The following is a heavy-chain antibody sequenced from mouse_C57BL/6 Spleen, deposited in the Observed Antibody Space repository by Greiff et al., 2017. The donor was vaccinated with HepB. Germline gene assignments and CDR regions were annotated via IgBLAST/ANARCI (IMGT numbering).Heavy chain of an antibody. J-gene: IGHJ1*03. CDR3: AKEGNYDWYFDV. V-gene: IGHV5-17*01. CDR2: ISSGSSTI. Sequence: EVKLQESGGGLVKPGGSLKLSCAASGFTFSDYGMHWVRQAPEKGLEWVAYISSGSSTIYYADTVKGRFTISRDNAKNTLFLQMTSLRSEDTAMYYCAKEGNYDWYFDVWGTGTTVTVSS. D-gene: IGHD2-1*01. CDR1: GFTFSDYG.